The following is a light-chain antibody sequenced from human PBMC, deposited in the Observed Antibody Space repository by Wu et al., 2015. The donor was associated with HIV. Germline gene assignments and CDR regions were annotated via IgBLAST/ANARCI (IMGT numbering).Light chain of an antibody. V-gene: IGKV3-20*01. J-gene: IGKJ1*01. Sequence: ETVLTQSPGTLSLSPGERATLSCRASQSVSSSYLAWYQQQPGQAPRLLIKGASSRATGIPDRFSGSGSETDFTLTISRVEPEDFAVYYCQQYGISPWTFGQGTKVEIK. CDR2: GAS. CDR3: QQYGISPWT. CDR1: QSVSSSY.